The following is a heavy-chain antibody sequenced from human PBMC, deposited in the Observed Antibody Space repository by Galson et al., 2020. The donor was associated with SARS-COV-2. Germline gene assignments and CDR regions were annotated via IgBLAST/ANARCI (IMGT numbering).Heavy chain of an antibody. D-gene: IGHD4-17*01. V-gene: IGHV4-34*01. CDR1: GGSFSGYY. Sequence: SETLSLTCAVYGGSFSGYYWSWILQPPGKGLEWIGEINSSGSTNYNPSLKSRVTISVDTSKNQFSLRLSSVTAADTAVYYCARLHYGEYAPEAFDIWGPGTRVTVAS. CDR3: ARLHYGEYAPEAFDI. J-gene: IGHJ3*02. CDR2: INSSGST.